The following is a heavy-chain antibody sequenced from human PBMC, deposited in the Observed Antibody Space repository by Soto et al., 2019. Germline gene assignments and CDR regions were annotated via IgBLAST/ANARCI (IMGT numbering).Heavy chain of an antibody. Sequence: QVQLQQWGAGLLKPSETLSLTCAVYGGSFSGYYWSWIRQPPGKGLAWIGEINHRGSTKYNPSLKSRVSISVDASKNQFSLKLSSVTAADTAVYYCARVDDYWGQGTLVTVSS. J-gene: IGHJ4*02. CDR1: GGSFSGYY. CDR2: INHRGST. CDR3: ARVDDY. V-gene: IGHV4-34*01.